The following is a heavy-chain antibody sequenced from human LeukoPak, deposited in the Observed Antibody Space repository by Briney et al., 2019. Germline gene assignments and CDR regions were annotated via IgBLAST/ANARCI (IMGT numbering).Heavy chain of an antibody. CDR2: ISTGSSTI. CDR3: ARGGDY. J-gene: IGHJ4*02. CDR1: GFTFSSYS. V-gene: IGHV3-48*04. Sequence: GGSLRLSRAASGFTFSSYSMNWVRQAPGKGLEWVSYISTGSSTIYYADSVKGRFTISRDDAKNSLYLQMNSLRAEDTAVYYCARGGDYWGQGTLVTVSS.